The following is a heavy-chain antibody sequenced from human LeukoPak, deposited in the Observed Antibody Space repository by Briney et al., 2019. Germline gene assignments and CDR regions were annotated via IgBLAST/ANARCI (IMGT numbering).Heavy chain of an antibody. Sequence: GGSLRLSCAASGLTVSSNYMSWVRQAPGKGLEWVANIDPDGSHQYYVDSVKGRFTISKDNAKNSLYLRMNSLRAEDTAVYYCARDGGRREDYWGQGALVTVSS. CDR1: GLTVSSNY. D-gene: IGHD2-15*01. V-gene: IGHV3-7*01. J-gene: IGHJ4*02. CDR2: IDPDGSHQ. CDR3: ARDGGRREDY.